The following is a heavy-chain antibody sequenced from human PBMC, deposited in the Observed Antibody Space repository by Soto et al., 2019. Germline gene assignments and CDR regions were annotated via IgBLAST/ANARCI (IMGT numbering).Heavy chain of an antibody. V-gene: IGHV1-18*01. CDR1: GYTFSSYD. Sequence: ASVKVSCKASGYTFSSYDISWVRQAPGQGLEWMGWMSAYNGNTNYAQKFQGRVTMTTDTSTSTACMELSSLRSDDTAVYYCAPNYYDTSGLNWFDPWGQGTLVTVSS. D-gene: IGHD3-22*01. J-gene: IGHJ5*02. CDR3: APNYYDTSGLNWFDP. CDR2: MSAYNGNT.